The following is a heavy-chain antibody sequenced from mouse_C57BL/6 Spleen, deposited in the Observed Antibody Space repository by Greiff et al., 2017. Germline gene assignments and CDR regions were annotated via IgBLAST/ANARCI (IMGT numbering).Heavy chain of an antibody. D-gene: IGHD2-2*01. CDR3: ARRVTGYYYAMDY. Sequence: DVHLVESGGGLVKPGGSLKLSCAASGFTFSDYGMHWVRQAPEKGLEWVAYISSGSSTIYYADTVKGRFTISRDNAKNTLFLQMTSLRSEDTAMYDCARRVTGYYYAMDYWGQGASVTVSS. CDR2: ISSGSSTI. V-gene: IGHV5-17*01. J-gene: IGHJ4*01. CDR1: GFTFSDYG.